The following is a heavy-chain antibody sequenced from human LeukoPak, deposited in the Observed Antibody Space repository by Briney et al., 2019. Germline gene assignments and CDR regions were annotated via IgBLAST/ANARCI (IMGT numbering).Heavy chain of an antibody. J-gene: IGHJ4*02. Sequence: ASVKVSCKASGYTFTSYYMHWVRQAPGQGLEWMGWISAYNGNTNYAQKLQGRVTMTTDTSTSTAYMELRSLRSDDTAVYYCARDPYGLHFDYWGQGTLVTVSS. CDR3: ARDPYGLHFDY. D-gene: IGHD4-17*01. CDR2: ISAYNGNT. CDR1: GYTFTSYY. V-gene: IGHV1-18*04.